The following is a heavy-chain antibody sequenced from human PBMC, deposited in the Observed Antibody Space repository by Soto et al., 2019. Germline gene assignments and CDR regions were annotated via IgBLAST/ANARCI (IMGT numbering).Heavy chain of an antibody. Sequence: TXGTLSLTCTVSGGSISSYYWSWIRQPPGKGLEWIGYIYYSGSTNHNPSLKSRVTISVDTSKNQFSLKLSSVTAADTAVYYCASLYCSSTSCYGGGFDPWGQGTLVTVSS. D-gene: IGHD2-2*01. J-gene: IGHJ5*02. CDR2: IYYSGST. CDR1: GGSISSYY. V-gene: IGHV4-59*01. CDR3: ASLYCSSTSCYGGGFDP.